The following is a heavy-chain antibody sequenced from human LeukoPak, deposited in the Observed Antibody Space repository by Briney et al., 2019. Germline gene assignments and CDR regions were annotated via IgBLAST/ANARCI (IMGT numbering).Heavy chain of an antibody. CDR1: GGSISIYY. D-gene: IGHD4-11*01. CDR2: IYYSGST. V-gene: IGHV4-59*01. CDR3: ARETVTPGSYYYYYMDV. J-gene: IGHJ6*03. Sequence: SETLSLTCTVSGGSISIYYWSWIRQPPGKGLEWIGYIYYSGSTNYNPSLKSRVTISVDTSKNQFSLKLSSVTAADTAVYYCARETVTPGSYYYYYMDVWGKGTTVTVSS.